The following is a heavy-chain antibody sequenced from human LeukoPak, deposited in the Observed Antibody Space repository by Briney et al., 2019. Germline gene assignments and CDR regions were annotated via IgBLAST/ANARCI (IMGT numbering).Heavy chain of an antibody. V-gene: IGHV1-18*01. CDR2: ISAYNGNT. D-gene: IGHD6-6*01. Sequence: ASVKVSCKASGNTFTSYGISWVRQAPGQGLEWMGWISAYNGNTNYAQKLQGRVTMTTDTSTSTAYMELRSLRSDDTAVYYCARRVVGIAARIYYYYMDVWGKGTTVTVSS. CDR3: ARRVVGIAARIYYYYMDV. J-gene: IGHJ6*03. CDR1: GNTFTSYG.